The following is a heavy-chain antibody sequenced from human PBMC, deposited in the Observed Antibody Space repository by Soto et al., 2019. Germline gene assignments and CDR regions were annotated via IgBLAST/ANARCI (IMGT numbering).Heavy chain of an antibody. D-gene: IGHD3-9*01. J-gene: IGHJ4*02. CDR1: GYTFTCYH. CDR3: ARGPPENFDWLLFFDY. CDR2: INPNGGDT. Sequence: ASVDVSCTASGYTFTCYHVHWVRQTPGQGLEWMGIINPNGGDTTYAQKFQGRVTMTRDTSISTAYMELSRLRSDDTAVYYCARGPPENFDWLLFFDYWGQGTLVTVSS. V-gene: IGHV1-2*02.